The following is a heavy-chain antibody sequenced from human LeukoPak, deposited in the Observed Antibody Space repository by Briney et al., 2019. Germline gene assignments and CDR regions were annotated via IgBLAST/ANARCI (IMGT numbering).Heavy chain of an antibody. V-gene: IGHV1-3*01. CDR1: GYTFTSYA. CDR2: INVGNGDT. CDR3: ARDEGSSWFTYFDY. J-gene: IGHJ4*02. D-gene: IGHD6-13*01. Sequence: ASVKVSCKASGYTFTSYAMHWVRQAPGQRLEWMGWINVGNGDTKYSQKFQGRVTTTSDTSASTAYMELSSLTSEDTAVYYCARDEGSSWFTYFDYWGQGTLVTVSS.